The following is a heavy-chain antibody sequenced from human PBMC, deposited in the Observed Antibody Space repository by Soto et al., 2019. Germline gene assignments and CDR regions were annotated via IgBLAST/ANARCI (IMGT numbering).Heavy chain of an antibody. CDR2: ISYDGSNK. J-gene: IGHJ4*02. CDR1: GLTVSSYA. CDR3: ARDGGYGSGSFGY. Sequence: GGSLRLSCAVSGLTVSSYAMDWVRQAPGKGLEWVAVISYDGSNKYYADSVKGRFTISRDNSKNTLYLQMNSLRAEDTAVYYCARDGGYGSGSFGYWGQGTLVTVSS. D-gene: IGHD3-10*01. V-gene: IGHV3-30-3*01.